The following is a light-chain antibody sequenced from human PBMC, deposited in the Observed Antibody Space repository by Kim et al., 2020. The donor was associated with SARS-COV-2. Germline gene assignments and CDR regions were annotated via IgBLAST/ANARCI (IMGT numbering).Light chain of an antibody. CDR3: QVWDSSSDHVV. V-gene: IGLV3-21*04. J-gene: IGLJ2*01. CDR1: NIGSKS. CDR2: YDS. Sequence: SYELTQPPSVSVAPVNTARITCGENNIGSKSVHWYQQKPGQAPVLVIFYDSDRPSGIPERFSGSNSGNTATLTISRVEAGDEADYYCQVWDSSSDHVVFGGGTQLTVL.